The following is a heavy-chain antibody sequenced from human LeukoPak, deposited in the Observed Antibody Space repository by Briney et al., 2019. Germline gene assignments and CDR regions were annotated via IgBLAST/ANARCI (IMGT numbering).Heavy chain of an antibody. V-gene: IGHV4-59*08. CDR1: GGSISSYY. CDR2: IYYSGST. CDR3: ARRGYTRSSGCYYDWFDP. Sequence: SETLSLTCTVSGGSISSYYWSWIRQPPGKGLEWIGYIYYSGSTNYNPSLKSRVTISVDTSKNQFSLKLSSVTTADTAVYYCARRGYTRSSGCYYDWFDPWGQGTLVTVSS. J-gene: IGHJ5*02. D-gene: IGHD3-22*01.